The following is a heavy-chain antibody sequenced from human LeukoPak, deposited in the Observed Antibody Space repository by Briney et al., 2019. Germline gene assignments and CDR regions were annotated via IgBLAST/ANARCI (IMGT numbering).Heavy chain of an antibody. V-gene: IGHV3-21*01. CDR1: GSTFSSYS. J-gene: IGHJ4*02. Sequence: PGGSLRLSCAASGSTFSSYSMNWVRQAPGKGLEWVSSISSSSSYIYYADSVKGRFTISRDNAKNSLYLQMNSLRAEDTAVYYCASRRGIAAGGYSDYWGQGTLVTVSS. CDR3: ASRRGIAAGGYSDY. D-gene: IGHD6-13*01. CDR2: ISSSSSYI.